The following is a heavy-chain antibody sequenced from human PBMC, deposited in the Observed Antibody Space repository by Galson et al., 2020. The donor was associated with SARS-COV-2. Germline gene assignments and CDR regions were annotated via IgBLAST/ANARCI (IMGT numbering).Heavy chain of an antibody. J-gene: IGHJ1*01. D-gene: IGHD3-10*01. V-gene: IGHV3-53*01. CDR1: GFSVSINY. CDR2: IYSGSST. Sequence: GGSLRLSCAASGFSVSINYMSWVRQAPGKGLEWVSLIYSGSSTFYAESVKGRFTISRDNSKKTLYLQMNSMRAEDTAVYYYARAPVDGSGGRVYFQQWGQGTLVTVSS. CDR3: ARAPVDGSGGRVYFQQ.